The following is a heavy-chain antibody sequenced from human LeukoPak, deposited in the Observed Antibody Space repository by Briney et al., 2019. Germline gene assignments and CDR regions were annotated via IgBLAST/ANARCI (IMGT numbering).Heavy chain of an antibody. Sequence: GGSLRLSCAASGFRFIGDYRNWFGQAPGKGLGWVSIIYTGGSTYYADSVKGRFTISRDNAKNSLYLQMNSLRVEDTAVYYCARASYYLGPCDYWGLGTLVTVSS. D-gene: IGHD3-10*01. CDR2: IYTGGST. V-gene: IGHV3-53*01. J-gene: IGHJ4*02. CDR3: ARASYYLGPCDY. CDR1: GFRFIGDY.